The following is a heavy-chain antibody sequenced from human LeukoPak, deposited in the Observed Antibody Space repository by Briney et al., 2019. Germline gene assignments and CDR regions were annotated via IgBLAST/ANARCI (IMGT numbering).Heavy chain of an antibody. V-gene: IGHV4-4*07. J-gene: IGHJ5*02. CDR1: GGSISSYY. D-gene: IGHD6-19*01. Sequence: PSETLSLTCTVSGGSISSYYWSWIRQPAGKGLEWIGRIYTSGSTNYNPSLKSRVTMSVDTSKNQFSLKLSSVTAADTAVYYCARTGAVSTAKGWTSRFDPWGQGTLVTVSS. CDR2: IYTSGST. CDR3: ARTGAVSTAKGWTSRFDP.